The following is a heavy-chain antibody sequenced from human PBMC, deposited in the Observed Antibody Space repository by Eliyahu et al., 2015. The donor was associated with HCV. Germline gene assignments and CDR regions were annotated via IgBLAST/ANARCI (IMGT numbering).Heavy chain of an antibody. CDR3: ASGGGGIAVAGTGGWFDP. D-gene: IGHD6-19*01. Sequence: QVQLQESGPGLVKPSETLSLTCTVSXGSITTYYWSWIRQPPGKGLEWIGYIHYSGSTNYNPSLKSRVTISVDTSKNRFSLNLTSVTAADTAVYYCASGGGGIAVAGTGGWFDPWGQGTLVTVSS. CDR2: IHYSGST. V-gene: IGHV4-59*01. CDR1: XGSITTYY. J-gene: IGHJ5*02.